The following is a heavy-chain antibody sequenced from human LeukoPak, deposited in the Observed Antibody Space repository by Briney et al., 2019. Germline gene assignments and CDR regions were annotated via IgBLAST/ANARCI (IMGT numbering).Heavy chain of an antibody. CDR2: INHSGST. D-gene: IGHD3-10*01. V-gene: IGHV4-34*01. CDR3: ARGSMVPRYQDY. J-gene: IGHJ4*02. CDR1: GGSFSGYY. Sequence: SETLSLTCAVYGGSFSGYYWSWIRQPPGKGLEWIGEINHSGSTNYNPSLKSRVTISVDTSKNQFSLKLSSVTAADMAVYYCARGSMVPRYQDYWGQGTLVTVSS.